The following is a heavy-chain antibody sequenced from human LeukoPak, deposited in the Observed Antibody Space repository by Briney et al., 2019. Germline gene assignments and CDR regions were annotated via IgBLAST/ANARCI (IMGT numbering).Heavy chain of an antibody. CDR1: GFTFSNYW. CDR3: TTPGRLGTCGYYPFDY. Sequence: GGSLRLSCAASGFTFSNYWMHWVRQAPGKGLMLVSHINSDGSTTTYADSVKGRFTTFRDNAKNTLYLQMNRLRVEDTAVYYCTTPGRLGTCGYYPFDYWGQGTLVTVSS. J-gene: IGHJ4*02. V-gene: IGHV3-74*01. D-gene: IGHD2-8*02. CDR2: INSDGSTT.